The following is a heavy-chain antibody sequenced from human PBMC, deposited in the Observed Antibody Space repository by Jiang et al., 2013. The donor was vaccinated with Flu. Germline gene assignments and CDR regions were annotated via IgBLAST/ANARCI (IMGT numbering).Heavy chain of an antibody. J-gene: IGHJ6*02. Sequence: GSGLVKPSETLSLTCAVYGGSFSGYYWSWIRQPPGKGLEWIGEINHSGSTNYNPSLKSRVTISVDTSKNQFSLKLSSVTAADTAVYYCARVRSTMVRPAYYYYGMDVWGQGTTVTVSS. CDR2: INHSGST. V-gene: IGHV4-34*01. CDR1: GGSFSGYY. CDR3: ARVRSTMVRPAYYYYGMDV. D-gene: IGHD3-10*01.